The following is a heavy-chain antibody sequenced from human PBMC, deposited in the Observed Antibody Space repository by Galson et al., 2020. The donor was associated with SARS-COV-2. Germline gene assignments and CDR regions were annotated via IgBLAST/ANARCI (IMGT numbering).Heavy chain of an antibody. CDR1: GFSFDDHG. CDR2: IYWNGGGT. CDR3: ARSRVAASAQDAFDI. D-gene: IGHD6-6*01. J-gene: IGHJ3*02. Sequence: GGSLRLSCAASGFSFDDHGMSWVRQAPGKGLEWVSGIYWNGGGTGYADSVKGRFTISRDNAKNSLYLQMNNLRAEDTALYHCARSRVAASAQDAFDIWGQGTVVTVSS. V-gene: IGHV3-20*01.